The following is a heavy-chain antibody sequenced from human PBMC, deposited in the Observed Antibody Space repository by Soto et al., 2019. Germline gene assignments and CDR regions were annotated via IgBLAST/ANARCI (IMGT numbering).Heavy chain of an antibody. J-gene: IGHJ4*02. CDR2: ISGSGGST. Sequence: EVQLLESGGSLVQPGGSLRLSCAASGFTFSNYVMSWVRQAPRKGLEWVSSISGSGGSTYYADSVKGRFTISRDNSKNTLSLQVNSLRAEDTAIYYCAKGLGTSAGRFDYWGQGTLVTVSS. V-gene: IGHV3-23*01. CDR3: AKGLGTSAGRFDY. D-gene: IGHD6-13*01. CDR1: GFTFSNYV.